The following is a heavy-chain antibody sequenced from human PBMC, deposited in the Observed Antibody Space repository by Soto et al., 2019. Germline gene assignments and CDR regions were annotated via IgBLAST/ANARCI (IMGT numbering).Heavy chain of an antibody. J-gene: IGHJ5*02. V-gene: IGHV3-23*01. D-gene: IGHD3-10*01. CDR1: GFPFSSTD. Sequence: LRLSCAASGFPFSSTDMTWVRQAPGKGLEWVSTIDGSGGTTYYADSVMGRFTISRDNSINTVFLQMNSLRADDTALYFCAKNSGWFNTWGPGTLVTVSS. CDR2: IDGSGGTT. CDR3: AKNSGWFNT.